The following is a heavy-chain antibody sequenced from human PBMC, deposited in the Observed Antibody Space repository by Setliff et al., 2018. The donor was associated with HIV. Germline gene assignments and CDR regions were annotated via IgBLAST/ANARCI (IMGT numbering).Heavy chain of an antibody. CDR2: ISSDGRYT. CDR3: ARPYTVWVYGMDV. CDR1: GFTFSSFS. D-gene: IGHD2-8*01. V-gene: IGHV3-74*01. Sequence: GESLKISCAASGFTFSSFSMNWVRQAPGKGLMWVSRISSDGRYTDYADSVKGRFTVSRDSAKNTLSLQTDSLRPDDTAVYYCARPYTVWVYGMDVWGQGTTVTVSS. J-gene: IGHJ6*02.